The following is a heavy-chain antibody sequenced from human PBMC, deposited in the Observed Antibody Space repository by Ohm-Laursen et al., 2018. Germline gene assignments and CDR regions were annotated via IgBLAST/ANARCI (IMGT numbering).Heavy chain of an antibody. CDR3: ASYPYSSGWSGLGYNWFDP. CDR1: GYTFSNHG. CDR2: VSVHTGNI. Sequence: ASVKVSCKASGYTFSNHGLTWVRQAPGQGLEWLGYVSVHTGNIYYAQSLQGRFTIDTDTSTNTAYMELKSLRSDDTAVYYCASYPYSSGWSGLGYNWFDPWGQGTLVTVSS. V-gene: IGHV1-18*01. D-gene: IGHD6-19*01. J-gene: IGHJ5*02.